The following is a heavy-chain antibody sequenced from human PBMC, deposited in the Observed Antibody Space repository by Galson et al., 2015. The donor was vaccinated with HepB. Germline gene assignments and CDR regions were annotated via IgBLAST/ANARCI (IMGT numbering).Heavy chain of an antibody. J-gene: IGHJ4*02. D-gene: IGHD5-12*01. Sequence: SLRLSCAASGFTFNSYAMHWVRQAPGKGLQWVAVITYDGTNKFYARSVKGRFTISRDNSGNTLFLHMNSLRPEDTALYYCVKGGGYSGIRGSGGFDSWGQGALVTVSS. CDR3: VKGGGYSGIRGSGGFDS. CDR1: GFTFNSYA. V-gene: IGHV3-30*04. CDR2: ITYDGTNK.